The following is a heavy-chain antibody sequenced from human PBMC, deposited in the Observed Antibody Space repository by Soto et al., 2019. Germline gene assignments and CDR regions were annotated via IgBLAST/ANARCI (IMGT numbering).Heavy chain of an antibody. Sequence: SVKVSCKASGGTFSSYAIRWVRQAPGQGLEWMGGIIPIFGTANYAQKFQGRVTITADESTSTAYMELSSLRSEDTAVYYCAREGDQEMATTDWGQGTLVTVSS. V-gene: IGHV1-69*13. CDR2: IIPIFGTA. CDR3: AREGDQEMATTD. D-gene: IGHD5-12*01. CDR1: GGTFSSYA. J-gene: IGHJ4*02.